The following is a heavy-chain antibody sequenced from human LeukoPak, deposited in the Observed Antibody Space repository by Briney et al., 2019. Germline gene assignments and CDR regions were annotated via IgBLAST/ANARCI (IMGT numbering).Heavy chain of an antibody. D-gene: IGHD6-6*01. CDR3: AKDKELAAWDY. J-gene: IGHJ4*02. V-gene: IGHV3-30*18. CDR1: GFTFSSYG. CDR2: ISYDGSNK. Sequence: GRSLRLSCAASGFTFSSYGMHWVRQAPGKGLEWVAVISYDGSNKYYADSVKGRFTISRDNSKNTLYLQMNSLRAEDTAVYYCAKDKELAAWDYWGQGTLVTVSS.